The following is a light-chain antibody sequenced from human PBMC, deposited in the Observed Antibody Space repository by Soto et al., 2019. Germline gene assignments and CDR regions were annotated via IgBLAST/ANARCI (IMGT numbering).Light chain of an antibody. CDR2: ATS. Sequence: DIQMTQSPSSLSASVGDRVTITCRASQDISNHLAWYQQKPGKVPDLLIYATSTLQSGVPPRFSGSGFGTSFRLTISSLQPEDVATYYFQRYNSASTFGRGTKVEIK. CDR3: QRYNSAST. J-gene: IGKJ4*02. V-gene: IGKV1-27*01. CDR1: QDISNH.